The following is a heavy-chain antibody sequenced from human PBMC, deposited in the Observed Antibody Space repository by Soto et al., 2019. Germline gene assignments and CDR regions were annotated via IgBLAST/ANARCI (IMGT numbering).Heavy chain of an antibody. CDR3: ASRDPGTSVDY. CDR1: GGSFTSNNW. Sequence: SETLSLTCAVSGGSFTSNNWWSWVRQPPGQGLEWIGEIYRTGSTNYNPSLKSRVTISLDKSENQFSLKVTSLTAADTAVYYCASRDPGTSVDYWGQGTLVTVSS. CDR2: IYRTGST. J-gene: IGHJ4*02. V-gene: IGHV4-4*02. D-gene: IGHD1-7*01.